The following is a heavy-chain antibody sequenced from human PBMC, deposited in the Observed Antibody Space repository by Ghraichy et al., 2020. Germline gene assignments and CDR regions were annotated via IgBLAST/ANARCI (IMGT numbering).Heavy chain of an antibody. CDR2: IYHSGST. CDR3: ALSSWYTPYFDY. J-gene: IGHJ4*02. CDR1: GYSISSGYY. D-gene: IGHD6-13*01. V-gene: IGHV4-38-2*01. Sequence: SETLSLTCAVSGYSISSGYYWGWIRQPPGKGLEWIGSIYHSGSTYYNPSLKSRVTISVDTSKNQFSLKLSSVTAADTAVYYCALSSWYTPYFDYWGQGTLVTVSS.